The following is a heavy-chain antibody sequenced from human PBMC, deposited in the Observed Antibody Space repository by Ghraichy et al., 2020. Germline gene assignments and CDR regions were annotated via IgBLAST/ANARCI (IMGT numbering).Heavy chain of an antibody. CDR1: GFTFSSYE. J-gene: IGHJ6*02. CDR2: ISSSGSTI. Sequence: LSLTCAASGFTFSSYEMNWVRQAPGKGLEWVSYISSSGSTIYYADSVKGRFTISRDNAKNSLYLQMNSLRAEDTAVYYCARRLVTYSYYYGMDVWGQGTTVTVSS. CDR3: ARRLVTYSYYYGMDV. D-gene: IGHD2-15*01. V-gene: IGHV3-48*03.